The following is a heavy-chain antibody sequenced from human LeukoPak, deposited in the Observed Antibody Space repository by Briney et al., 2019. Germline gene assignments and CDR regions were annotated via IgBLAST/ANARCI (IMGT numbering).Heavy chain of an antibody. CDR2: IYTSGST. CDR1: GGSISSGSYY. Sequence: SQTLSLTCTVSGGSISSGSYYWSWIRQPAGKGLEWIGRIYTSGSTTYNPSLKSRVTISVDTSKNQFSLKLSSVTAADTAVYYCARHTPYGSGSLYYFDYWGQGTLVTVSS. V-gene: IGHV4-61*02. J-gene: IGHJ4*02. D-gene: IGHD3-10*01. CDR3: ARHTPYGSGSLYYFDY.